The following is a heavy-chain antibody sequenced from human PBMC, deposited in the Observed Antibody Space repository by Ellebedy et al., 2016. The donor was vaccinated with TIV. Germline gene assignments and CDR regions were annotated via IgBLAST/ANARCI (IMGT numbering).Heavy chain of an antibody. J-gene: IGHJ4*02. CDR1: GFTFSSYW. V-gene: IGHV3-7*03. D-gene: IGHD2-21*02. Sequence: GESLKISCTASGFTFSSYWMSWVRQAPAKGLEWLANIKQDASEKYFVDSVKGRFTISRDKAKNSLYLEMNSLRAEDTAVYYCARYGDYYLPDWGQGTLVTVSS. CDR3: ARYGDYYLPD. CDR2: IKQDASEK.